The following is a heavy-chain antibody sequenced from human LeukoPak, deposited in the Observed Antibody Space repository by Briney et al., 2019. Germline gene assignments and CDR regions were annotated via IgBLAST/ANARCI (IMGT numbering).Heavy chain of an antibody. J-gene: IGHJ4*02. Sequence: ASVKVSCKASGYTFTGYYMHWVRQAPGQGLEWMGWINPNSGGTNYAQKFQGRVTMTRDTSISTAYMELSRLRSDDTAVYYCAREDQGDGPICGDFEFWGQGTLVTVSS. CDR3: AREDQGDGPICGDFEF. D-gene: IGHD3-16*01. CDR2: INPNSGGT. V-gene: IGHV1-2*02. CDR1: GYTFTGYY.